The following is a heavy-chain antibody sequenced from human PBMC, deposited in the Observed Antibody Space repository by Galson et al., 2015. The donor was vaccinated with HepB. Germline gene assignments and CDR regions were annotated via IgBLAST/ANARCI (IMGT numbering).Heavy chain of an antibody. Sequence: PALVKPTQTLTLTCTFSGFSLSTTEMRVSWIRQPPGKALEWLARIDWDDDKFYSTPLKTRLTISKDTSKNQVVLTMTKMDPVDPATYYCARSGYSSGWYPWYFDLWGRGTLVTVSS. V-gene: IGHV2-70*04. CDR2: IDWDDDK. CDR1: GFSLSTTEMR. D-gene: IGHD6-19*01. J-gene: IGHJ2*01. CDR3: ARSGYSSGWYPWYFDL.